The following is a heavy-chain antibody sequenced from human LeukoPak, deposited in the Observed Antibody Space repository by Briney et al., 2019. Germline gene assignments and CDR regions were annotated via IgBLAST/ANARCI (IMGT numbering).Heavy chain of an antibody. CDR2: INPNSGGT. CDR1: GYTFTGYY. V-gene: IGHV1-2*06. Sequence: EPSVKVSCKVSGYTFTGYYMHCVRQAPGQGLEWMGRINPNSGGTNYAQKFQGRVNMTRDASISTAYMELSRLRSDDTAVYYCARAYTWIQLWLYAYWGQGTLVTVSS. J-gene: IGHJ4*02. D-gene: IGHD5-18*01. CDR3: ARAYTWIQLWLYAY.